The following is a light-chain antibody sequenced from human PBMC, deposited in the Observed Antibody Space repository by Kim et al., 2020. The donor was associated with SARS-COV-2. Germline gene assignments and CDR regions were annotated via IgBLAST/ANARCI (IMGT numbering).Light chain of an antibody. J-gene: IGLJ2*01. CDR2: ENN. Sequence: NFMLTQPHSVSESPGKTVTISCTRSTGSIASRFVQWYQQRPGSVPPTVIYENNERPSGVPDRFSGSIDSSSNSASLTISGLKPEDEADYYCHSYDSDSQVFGGGTRLTVL. CDR1: TGSIASRF. CDR3: HSYDSDSQV. V-gene: IGLV6-57*04.